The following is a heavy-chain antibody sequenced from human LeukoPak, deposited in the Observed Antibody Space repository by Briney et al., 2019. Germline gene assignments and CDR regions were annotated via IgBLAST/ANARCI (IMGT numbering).Heavy chain of an antibody. J-gene: IGHJ5*02. V-gene: IGHV4-39*07. Sequence: SETLSLTCTVSGGSISSSSYSWGWIRQPPGKRLEWIGNIYYSGSTYYNPSLKSRVTISVDTSKNQFSLKLSSVTAADTAVYYCARVFRITMVRGVIVWFDPWGQGTLVTVSS. CDR1: GGSISSSSYS. D-gene: IGHD3-10*01. CDR2: IYYSGST. CDR3: ARVFRITMVRGVIVWFDP.